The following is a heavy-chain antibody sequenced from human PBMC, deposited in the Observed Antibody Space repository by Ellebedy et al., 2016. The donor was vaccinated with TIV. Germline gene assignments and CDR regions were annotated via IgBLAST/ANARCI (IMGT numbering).Heavy chain of an antibody. J-gene: IGHJ4*02. D-gene: IGHD6-19*01. CDR2: INHSGST. V-gene: IGHV4-34*01. CDR3: ARAFQYSSGCAFDY. Sequence: MPGGSLRLSCAVYGGSFSGYYWSWVRQSPEKGLEWIGEINHSGSTSYNPSLKSRVSISVDTPRKQFSLKLSSVTAADTAVYYCARAFQYSSGCAFDYWGQGTLVTVSS. CDR1: GGSFSGYY.